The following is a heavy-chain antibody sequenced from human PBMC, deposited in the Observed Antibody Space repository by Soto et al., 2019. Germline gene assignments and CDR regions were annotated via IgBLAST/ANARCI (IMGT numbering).Heavy chain of an antibody. J-gene: IGHJ4*02. CDR2: MNPNSGNT. CDR1: GYTFTSYD. V-gene: IGHV1-8*01. Sequence: QVQLVQSGAEVKKPGASVKVSCKASGYTFTSYDINWVRQATGQGLEWMGWMNPNSGNTGYAQKFQGTVTMTRNTSISTAYMELSSLRSEDTAVYYCARGREGLIEYSSSWGFDYWGQGTLVTVSS. CDR3: ARGREGLIEYSSSWGFDY. D-gene: IGHD6-6*01.